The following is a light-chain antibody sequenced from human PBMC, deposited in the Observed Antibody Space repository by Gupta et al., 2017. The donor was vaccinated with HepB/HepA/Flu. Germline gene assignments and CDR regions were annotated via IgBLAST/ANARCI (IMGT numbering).Light chain of an antibody. CDR2: DVS. Sequence: HSALTQPRSVSGSPGQSVTISCTGTSSDVGSYNYVSWYQQHPGKAPKLMIFDVSKRPSGVPDRGSASKSGNNASLHTSGLQAEDDADDYCCSSEGTYICVFAGGTKMTVL. CDR1: SSDVGSYNY. CDR3: CSSEGTYICV. J-gene: IGLJ3*02. V-gene: IGLV2-11*01.